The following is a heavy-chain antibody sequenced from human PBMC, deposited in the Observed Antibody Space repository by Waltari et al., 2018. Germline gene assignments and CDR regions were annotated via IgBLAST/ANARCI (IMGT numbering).Heavy chain of an antibody. CDR2: MRSSGSTI. CDR3: ARARRFEQWLADYFDY. CDR1: GFTFSSYE. V-gene: IGHV3-48*03. D-gene: IGHD6-19*01. Sequence: EVQLVESGGGLVQPGGSLRLSCAASGFTFSSYEMNWVRQAPGKGLEWVSYMRSSGSTIYYADSVKGRFTISRDNAKNSLYLQMNSLRAEDTAVYYCARARRFEQWLADYFDYWGQGTLVTVSS. J-gene: IGHJ4*02.